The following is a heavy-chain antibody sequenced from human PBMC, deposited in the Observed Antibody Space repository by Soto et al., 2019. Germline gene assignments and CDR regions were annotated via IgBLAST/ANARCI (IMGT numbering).Heavy chain of an antibody. CDR2: LDYSGTA. Sequence: SETRSLTCNVSGVSISSTSYNWGWIRQPPGKGLDWIGTLDYSGTAHYNPSLKSRINISADPSKNQVSLTLTSVTAADTAVYYCARTDPEDIVVVPAAIPNWFDPWGQGTLVTVSS. J-gene: IGHJ5*02. D-gene: IGHD2-2*02. CDR1: GVSISSTSYN. V-gene: IGHV4-39*07. CDR3: ARTDPEDIVVVPAAIPNWFDP.